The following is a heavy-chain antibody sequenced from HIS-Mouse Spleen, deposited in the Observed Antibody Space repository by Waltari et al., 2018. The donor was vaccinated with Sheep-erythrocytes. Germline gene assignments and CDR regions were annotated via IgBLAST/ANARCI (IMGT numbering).Heavy chain of an antibody. CDR1: GFSFDAYA. J-gene: IGHJ4*02. D-gene: IGHD1-26*01. Sequence: EVQLVESGGGLVQPGRSLRLSCAASGFSFDAYAMHWVRQAPGKGLEWVSGISWNSGSIGYADSVKGRFTISRDNAKNSLYLQMNSLRAEDTAVYYCARVASGATFDYWGQGTLVTVSS. V-gene: IGHV3-9*01. CDR3: ARVASGATFDY. CDR2: ISWNSGSI.